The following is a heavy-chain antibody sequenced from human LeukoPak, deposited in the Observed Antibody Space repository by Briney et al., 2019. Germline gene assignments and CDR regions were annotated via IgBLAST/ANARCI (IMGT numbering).Heavy chain of an antibody. J-gene: IGHJ6*03. CDR3: ASLDIVVVPAAIRPNYYYYYYMDV. V-gene: IGHV1-69*13. CDR1: GGAFSSYA. CDR2: IIPIFGTA. D-gene: IGHD2-2*02. Sequence: GASVKVSCKASGGAFSSYAISWVRQAPGQGLGWMGGIIPIFGTANYAQKFQGRVTITADESTSTAYMELSSLRSEDTAVYYCASLDIVVVPAAIRPNYYYYYYMDVWGKGTTVTVSS.